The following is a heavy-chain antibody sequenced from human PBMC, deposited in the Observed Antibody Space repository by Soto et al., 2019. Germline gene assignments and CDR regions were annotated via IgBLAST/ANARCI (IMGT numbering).Heavy chain of an antibody. V-gene: IGHV3-23*01. CDR3: AKGLKSSSGSPMYYYYYGMDV. J-gene: IGHJ6*02. CDR2: ISGGGGST. CDR1: GFTFSSYA. D-gene: IGHD2-15*01. Sequence: GGSLRLSCAASGFTFSSYAMSWVRQAPGKGLEWVSAISGGGGSTYYADSVKGRFTISRDNSKNTLYLQMNSLRAEDTAVYYCAKGLKSSSGSPMYYYYYGMDVWGQGTTVTVSS.